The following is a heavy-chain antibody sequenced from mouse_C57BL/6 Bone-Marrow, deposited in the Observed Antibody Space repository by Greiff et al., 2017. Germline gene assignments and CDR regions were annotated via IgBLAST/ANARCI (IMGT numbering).Heavy chain of an antibody. V-gene: IGHV10-1*01. CDR3: VRPGYDGYLWFAY. Sequence: GGGLVQPKGSLKLSCAASGFSFNTYAMNWVRQAPGKGLEWVARIRSKSNNYATYYADSVKDRFTISRDDSESMLYLQMNNLKTEDTAMYYCVRPGYDGYLWFAYWGQGTLVTVSA. J-gene: IGHJ3*01. CDR2: IRSKSNNYAT. D-gene: IGHD2-3*01. CDR1: GFSFNTYA.